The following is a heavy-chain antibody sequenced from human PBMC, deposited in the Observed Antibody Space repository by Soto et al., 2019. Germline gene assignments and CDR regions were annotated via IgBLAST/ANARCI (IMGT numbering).Heavy chain of an antibody. D-gene: IGHD5-18*01. CDR3: VKERGYSYGHTFDY. CDR2: ISSNGGST. J-gene: IGHJ4*02. CDR1: GFTFSSYA. Sequence: GGSLRLSCSASGFTFSSYAMHWVRQAPGKGLEYVSAISSNGGSTYYADSVKGRFTISRDNSKNTLYLQMSSLRAEDTAVYYCVKERGYSYGHTFDYWGQGTLVTVSS. V-gene: IGHV3-64D*06.